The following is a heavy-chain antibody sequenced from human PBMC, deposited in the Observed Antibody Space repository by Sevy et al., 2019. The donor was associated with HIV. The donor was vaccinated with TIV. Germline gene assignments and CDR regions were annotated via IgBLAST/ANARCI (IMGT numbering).Heavy chain of an antibody. J-gene: IGHJ4*02. CDR3: TTEGAD. CDR1: GFIFSDAW. Sequence: GGSLRLSCAASGFIFSDAWLSWVRQGPGKGLEWVGRVRSKGAGGTEAYATPVKGRFIMARDDSKNMLYLQMNNLKIEDTGVYYCTTEGADWGQGTRVTVSS. V-gene: IGHV3-15*01. CDR2: VRSKGAGGTE.